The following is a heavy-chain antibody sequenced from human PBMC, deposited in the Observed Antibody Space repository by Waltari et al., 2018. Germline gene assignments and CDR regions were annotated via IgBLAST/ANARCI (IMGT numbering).Heavy chain of an antibody. V-gene: IGHV4-59*01. Sequence: QVQLQESGPGLVKPSETLSLTCTVSGGSISSYYWSWIRQPPGKGLEWIGYIYYSGSTNYNPSLKSRVTISVDTSKNQFSLKLSSVTAADTVVYYCARVEDQRYFDYWGQGTLVTVSS. J-gene: IGHJ4*02. CDR1: GGSISSYY. CDR2: IYYSGST. CDR3: ARVEDQRYFDY.